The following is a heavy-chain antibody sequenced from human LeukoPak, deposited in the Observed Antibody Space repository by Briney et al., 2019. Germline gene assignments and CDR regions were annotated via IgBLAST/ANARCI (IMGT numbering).Heavy chain of an antibody. CDR2: INHSGST. CDR3: ASRIESSGYGGSY. CDR1: GGSFSGYY. Sequence: SETLSLTCAVYGGSFSGYYWSWIRQPPGKGLEWIGEINHSGSTNYNPSLKSRVTISVDTSKNQFSLKLSSVTAADTAVYYCASRIESSGYGGSYWGQGTLVTVSP. J-gene: IGHJ4*02. V-gene: IGHV4-34*01. D-gene: IGHD3-22*01.